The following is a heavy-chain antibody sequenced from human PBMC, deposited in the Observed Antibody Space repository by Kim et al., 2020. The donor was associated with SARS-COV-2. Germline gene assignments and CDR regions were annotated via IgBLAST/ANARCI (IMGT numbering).Heavy chain of an antibody. V-gene: IGHV4-38-2*02. J-gene: IGHJ2*01. D-gene: IGHD3-22*01. CDR2: IYHSGST. CDR3: ARDRKMTYYYDSQTYAWYFDL. CDR1: GYSISSGYY. Sequence: SETLSLTCTVSGYSISSGYYWGWIRQPPGKGLEWIGSIYHSGSTYYNPSLKSRVTISVDTSKNQFSLKLSSVTAADTAVYYCARDRKMTYYYDSQTYAWYFDLWGRGTLVTVSS.